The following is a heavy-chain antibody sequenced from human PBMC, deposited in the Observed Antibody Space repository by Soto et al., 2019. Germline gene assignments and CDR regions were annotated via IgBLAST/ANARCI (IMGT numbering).Heavy chain of an antibody. Sequence: GGSLRLSXAASGFTFSSYSMTWVRQAPGKGLEWVSTISGSGGSTYYADSVKGRFTISRDNSKNTLYLQMNSLSAEDTAVYYCAKALRADSDYWGQGTLVTVSS. J-gene: IGHJ4*02. CDR3: AKALRADSDY. CDR2: ISGSGGST. V-gene: IGHV3-23*01. D-gene: IGHD3-16*01. CDR1: GFTFSSYS.